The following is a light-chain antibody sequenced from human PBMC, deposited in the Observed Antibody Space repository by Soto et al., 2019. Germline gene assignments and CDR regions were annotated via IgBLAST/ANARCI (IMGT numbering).Light chain of an antibody. CDR1: QSVSSY. J-gene: IGKJ5*01. CDR2: GAS. CDR3: QQYSSSPLT. V-gene: IGKV3-20*01. Sequence: EIVLTQSPGTLSLSPGERATLSCRASQSVSSYLAWYQQKPGQAPRLLIYGASSRATGIPDRLSGSGSGTDFTLTISRLEPEDFAVYYCQQYSSSPLTFGQGTRLEIK.